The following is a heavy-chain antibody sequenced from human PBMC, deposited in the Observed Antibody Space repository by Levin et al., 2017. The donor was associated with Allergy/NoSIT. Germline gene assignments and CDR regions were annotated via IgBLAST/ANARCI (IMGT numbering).Heavy chain of an antibody. CDR2: IIPIIGTV. V-gene: IGHV1-69*01. CDR1: GGTFSSYA. J-gene: IGHJ5*02. Sequence: KISCKASGGTFSSYAISWVRQAPGQGLEWMGGIIPIIGTVNYAQKFKGRVTITADESTSTAYMELSSLRSEDTAVYYCAREMGDYGDYGTGNRNWFDPWGQGTLVTVSS. D-gene: IGHD4-17*01. CDR3: AREMGDYGDYGTGNRNWFDP.